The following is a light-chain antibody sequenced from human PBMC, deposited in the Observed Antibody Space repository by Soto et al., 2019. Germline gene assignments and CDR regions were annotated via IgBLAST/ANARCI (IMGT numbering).Light chain of an antibody. CDR2: GAS. CDR1: QSVRSSY. V-gene: IGKV3-20*01. J-gene: IGKJ5*01. CDR3: QQYVNSPGT. Sequence: EIVLTQSPGTLSLSPGERATLSCRASQSVRSSYFAWYQQKPGQAPRLLIFGASTRAPGIPDRFSGSGSGADFTLTISRLEPEDFAVYYCQQYVNSPGTFGQGTRLEI.